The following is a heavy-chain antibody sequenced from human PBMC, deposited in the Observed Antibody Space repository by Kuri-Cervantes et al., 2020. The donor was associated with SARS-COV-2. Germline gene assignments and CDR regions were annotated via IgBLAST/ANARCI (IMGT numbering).Heavy chain of an antibody. D-gene: IGHD6-13*01. CDR2: ISYDGSDK. Sequence: GESLKISCEASGFTFTTYAIHWVRQAPGKGLEWVALISYDGSDKNYADSVKGRFTISRDNSKNTLYLQMNSLRAEDTAVYYCARDLIAAAGYGMDVWGQGTTVTVSS. CDR1: GFTFTTYA. CDR3: ARDLIAAAGYGMDV. J-gene: IGHJ6*02. V-gene: IGHV3-30*07.